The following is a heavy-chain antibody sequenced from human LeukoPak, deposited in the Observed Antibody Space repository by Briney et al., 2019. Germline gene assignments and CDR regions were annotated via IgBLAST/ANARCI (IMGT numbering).Heavy chain of an antibody. CDR2: IFASGST. CDR1: GGSISSGSYY. CDR3: ARAGAYKYASSSRWFDP. D-gene: IGHD6-6*01. J-gene: IGHJ5*02. V-gene: IGHV4-61*02. Sequence: PSETLSLTCTVSGGSISSGSYYWNWIRQPAGKGLEWIGRIFASGSTNYNPSLKSRVTMSVDTSKKQFSLKLSSVTAADTAVYYCARAGAYKYASSSRWFDPWGQGTLVTVSS.